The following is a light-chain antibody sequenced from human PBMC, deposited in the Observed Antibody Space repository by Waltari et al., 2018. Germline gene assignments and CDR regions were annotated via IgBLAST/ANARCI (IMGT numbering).Light chain of an antibody. CDR3: MQALQTPWT. CDR2: LGS. Sequence: DILMTQSPLSLPVTPGEPASISCRSSQSLLHDNGNNYLDWYLQRPGQSPQLLIYLGSNRASGVPDRCSGSGSGTDFTLKISRVEAEDVGVYYCMQALQTPWTFGQGTKVEVK. J-gene: IGKJ1*01. CDR1: QSLLHDNGNNY. V-gene: IGKV2-28*01.